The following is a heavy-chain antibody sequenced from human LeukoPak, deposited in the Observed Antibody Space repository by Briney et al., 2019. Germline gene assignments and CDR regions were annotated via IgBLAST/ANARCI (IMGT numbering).Heavy chain of an antibody. J-gene: IGHJ3*02. V-gene: IGHV1-8*03. CDR1: GYTFTSYD. D-gene: IGHD6-19*01. CDR2: MNPNSGNT. CDR3: ARGRSQWLVKGSLGAFDI. Sequence: GASVKVSCKASGYTFTSYDINWVRQATGQGLEWMGWMNPNSGNTGYAQKFQGRVTITRNTSISTAYMELSSLRPEDTAVYYCARGRSQWLVKGSLGAFDIWGQGTMVTVSS.